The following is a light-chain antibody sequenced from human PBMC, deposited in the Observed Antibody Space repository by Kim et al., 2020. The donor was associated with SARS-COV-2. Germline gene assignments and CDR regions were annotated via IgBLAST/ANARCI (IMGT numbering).Light chain of an antibody. CDR1: QSISSW. CDR2: KAS. V-gene: IGKV1-5*03. CDR3: QQYNNYPWT. Sequence: ASVGDRVTITCRASQSISSWLAWYQQKPGKAPNLLISKASSLESGVPSRFSGSGSGTEFTLTISSLQPDDFATYYCQQYNNYPWTFGQGTKVDIK. J-gene: IGKJ1*01.